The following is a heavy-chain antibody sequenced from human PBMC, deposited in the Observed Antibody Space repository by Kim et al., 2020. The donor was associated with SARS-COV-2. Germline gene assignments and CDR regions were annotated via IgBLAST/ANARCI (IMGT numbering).Heavy chain of an antibody. D-gene: IGHD3-10*01. J-gene: IGHJ5*01. CDR3: ARGRIGYYRSWSPFHP. CDR2: INSDGSAT. CDR1: GFTFSNFW. Sequence: GGSLRLSCVASGFTFSNFWIHWVRQVPGKGLVWVARINSDGSATAYADSVKGRFTISRDNPKNTLFLQMNSLRVEDTAVYYCARGRIGYYRSWSPFHPWGQRALVTV. V-gene: IGHV3-74*01.